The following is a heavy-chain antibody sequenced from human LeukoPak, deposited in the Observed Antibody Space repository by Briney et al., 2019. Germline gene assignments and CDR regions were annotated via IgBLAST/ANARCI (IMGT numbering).Heavy chain of an antibody. D-gene: IGHD3-10*01. Sequence: GGSLRLSCAASGFTFSSYWMHWVRQAPGKGLVRVSRINSDGSSTNYADSVKGRFTISRDNAKNTLYLQMNSLRAEDTAMYYCARTGELFTYWGQGTLVTVSS. CDR3: ARTGELFTY. CDR2: INSDGSST. CDR1: GFTFSSYW. V-gene: IGHV3-74*01. J-gene: IGHJ4*02.